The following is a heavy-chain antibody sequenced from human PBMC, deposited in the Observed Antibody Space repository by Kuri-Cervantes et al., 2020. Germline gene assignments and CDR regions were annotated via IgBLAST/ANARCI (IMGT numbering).Heavy chain of an antibody. J-gene: IGHJ6*02. CDR3: AKVQKKATETSYDYYYYGMDV. CDR1: GFTFSSYG. Sequence: GGSLRLSCAASGFTFSSYGMHWVRQAPGKGLEWVAVISYDGSNKYYADSVKDRFTISRDNSKNTLYLQMNSLRAEDTAVYYCAKVQKKATETSYDYYYYGMDVWGQGTTVTVSS. CDR2: ISYDGSNK. V-gene: IGHV3-30*18. D-gene: IGHD4-17*01.